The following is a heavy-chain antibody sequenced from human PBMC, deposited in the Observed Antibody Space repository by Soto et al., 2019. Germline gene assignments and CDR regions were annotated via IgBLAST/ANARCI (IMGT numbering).Heavy chain of an antibody. D-gene: IGHD3-10*01. CDR3: AKPSRRITMVRGVRAYMDV. CDR1: RFTFSSYA. CDR2: ISGSGGST. J-gene: IGHJ6*02. V-gene: IGHV3-23*01. Sequence: GSLRLSCAASRFTFSSYAMSWVRQAPGKGLEWVSAISGSGGSTYYADSVKGRFTISRDNSKNTLYLQMNSLRAEDTAVYYCAKPSRRITMVRGVRAYMDVWGQGTMVTVSS.